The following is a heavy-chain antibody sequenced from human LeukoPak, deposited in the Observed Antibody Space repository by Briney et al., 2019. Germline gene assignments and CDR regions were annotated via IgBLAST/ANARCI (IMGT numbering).Heavy chain of an antibody. Sequence: GASVKVSCKASGGTFSSYAISWVRQAPGQGLEWMGGIIPIFGTANYAQKFQGRVTITADESTSTAYMELSSLRSEDTAVYYCARSFYPLTTVRPPEYWGQGTLVTVSS. D-gene: IGHD4-17*01. V-gene: IGHV1-69*13. CDR1: GGTFSSYA. CDR3: ARSFYPLTTVRPPEY. J-gene: IGHJ4*02. CDR2: IIPIFGTA.